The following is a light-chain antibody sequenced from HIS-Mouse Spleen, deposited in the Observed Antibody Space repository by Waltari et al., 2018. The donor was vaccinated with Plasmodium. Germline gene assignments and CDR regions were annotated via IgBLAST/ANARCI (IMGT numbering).Light chain of an antibody. V-gene: IGKV1-39*01. CDR2: AAS. CDR1: QSISSY. CDR3: QQSYSTPPT. Sequence: DIQMTPSPSSLSASVGDRVTITCRASQSISSYLNWYQQKPGKAPKLLIYAASSLQSGVPSRFSGSGSGTDFTLTISSLQPEDCATYYCQQSYSTPPTFGGGTKVEIK. J-gene: IGKJ4*01.